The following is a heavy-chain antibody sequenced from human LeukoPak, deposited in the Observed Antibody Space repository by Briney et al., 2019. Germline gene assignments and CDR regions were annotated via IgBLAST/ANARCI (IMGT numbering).Heavy chain of an antibody. CDR3: ARVRYFDWLSHDS. J-gene: IGHJ4*02. CDR2: IYYSGST. V-gene: IGHV4-59*01. D-gene: IGHD3-9*01. Sequence: SETLSLTCTVSGGSISSYYWSWIRQPPGKGLEWIGYIYYSGSTNYNPSLKSRVTISVDTSKNQFSLKLTSVTAADTALYYCARVRYFDWLSHDSWGQGTLVTASS. CDR1: GGSISSYY.